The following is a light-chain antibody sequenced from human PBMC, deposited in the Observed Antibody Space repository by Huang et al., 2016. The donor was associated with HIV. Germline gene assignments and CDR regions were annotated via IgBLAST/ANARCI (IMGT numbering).Light chain of an antibody. CDR2: WAA. J-gene: IGKJ1*01. V-gene: IGKV4-1*01. Sequence: DIVMTPSPDSMTVSLGERATINCKSSQSGFHSSNNKSYLAWYQQKPGQSPKVLIHWAATRESGVPDRVSGSGSGTDFTLTISSLQAEDVAVYFCHQYYSSPQTFGQGTKVEIK. CDR1: QSGFHSSNNKSY. CDR3: HQYYSSPQT.